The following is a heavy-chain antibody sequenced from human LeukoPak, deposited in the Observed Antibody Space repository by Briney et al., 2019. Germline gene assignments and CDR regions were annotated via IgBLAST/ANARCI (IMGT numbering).Heavy chain of an antibody. CDR2: INSDGSRT. CDR1: GLTFSGYW. D-gene: IGHD1-26*01. Sequence: GGSLSLSCAASGLTFSGYWMHWVRQVPGKGPVWVSRINSDGSRTSYADPVKGRFTISRDNARNTLYLQMNSLRAEDTAVYYCAGGPLGSGSLDYWGQGTLVTVSS. CDR3: AGGPLGSGSLDY. V-gene: IGHV3-74*01. J-gene: IGHJ4*02.